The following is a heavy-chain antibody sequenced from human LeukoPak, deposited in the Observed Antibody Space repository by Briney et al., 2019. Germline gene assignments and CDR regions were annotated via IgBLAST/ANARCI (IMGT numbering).Heavy chain of an antibody. CDR3: ARETANWVPSFDY. CDR1: GFTFSSYS. Sequence: GGSLRLSCAASGFTFSSYSMNWVRQAPGKGLEWVSSISSSSSYIYYADSVKGRFTISRDNAKNSLYLQMNSLRAEDTAVYYCARETANWVPSFDYWGQGTLVTVSS. D-gene: IGHD7-27*01. CDR2: ISSSSSYI. J-gene: IGHJ4*02. V-gene: IGHV3-21*01.